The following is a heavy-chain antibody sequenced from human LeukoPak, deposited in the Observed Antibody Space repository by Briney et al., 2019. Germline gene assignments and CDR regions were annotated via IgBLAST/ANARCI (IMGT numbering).Heavy chain of an antibody. CDR1: GFTFSSYW. J-gene: IGHJ4*02. Sequence: GGSLRLSCAASGFTFSSYWMSWVRQAPGKGLEWVSGISGSGSSTYYADSVKGRFTISRDNSKNTLYLQMNSLRAEDTAVYYCAKESGSPYYFDYWGQGTLVTVSS. CDR3: AKESGSPYYFDY. V-gene: IGHV3-23*01. D-gene: IGHD1-26*01. CDR2: ISGSGSST.